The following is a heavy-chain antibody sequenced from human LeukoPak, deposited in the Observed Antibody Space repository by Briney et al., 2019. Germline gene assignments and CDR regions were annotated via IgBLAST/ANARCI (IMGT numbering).Heavy chain of an antibody. CDR3: AKTGGAYCSSTGCYIDF. J-gene: IGHJ4*02. V-gene: IGHV3-30*02. Sequence: PGGSLRLSCAASGFTFSTYGMHWVRQAPGKGLEWVAFIRYDGNNKYYADSVKGRFTISRDNSKNTLFLQMNSLRPEDTALYYCAKTGGAYCSSTGCYIDFWGQGTLVTVSS. CDR1: GFTFSTYG. D-gene: IGHD2-2*02. CDR2: IRYDGNNK.